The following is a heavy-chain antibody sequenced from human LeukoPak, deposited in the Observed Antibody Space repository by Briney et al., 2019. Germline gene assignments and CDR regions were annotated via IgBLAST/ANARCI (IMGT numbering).Heavy chain of an antibody. Sequence: GGSLRLSCAASGFTFSNYWMNWVRQAPGKGLEWVANIKQDGSEKYYVDSVKGRFTISRDNAKNSLYLQMNSLRDEDTAVYYCAREKFLECLSRKYDAFDIGGQGKMVTV. CDR3: AREKFLECLSRKYDAFDI. CDR2: IKQDGSEK. D-gene: IGHD3-3*01. J-gene: IGHJ3*02. CDR1: GFTFSNYW. V-gene: IGHV3-7*01.